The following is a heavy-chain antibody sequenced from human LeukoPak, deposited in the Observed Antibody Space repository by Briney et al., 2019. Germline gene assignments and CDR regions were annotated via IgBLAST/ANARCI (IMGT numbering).Heavy chain of an antibody. Sequence: GASVKVSCKASGGTFSCYAISWVRQAPGQGLEWMGGIIPIFGTANYAQKFQGRVTITTDESTSTAYMELSSLRSEDTAVYYCARGSSLLGYYYYYMDVWGKGTTVTVSS. CDR2: IIPIFGTA. V-gene: IGHV1-69*05. J-gene: IGHJ6*03. CDR3: ARGSSLLGYYYYYMDV. D-gene: IGHD2/OR15-2a*01. CDR1: GGTFSCYA.